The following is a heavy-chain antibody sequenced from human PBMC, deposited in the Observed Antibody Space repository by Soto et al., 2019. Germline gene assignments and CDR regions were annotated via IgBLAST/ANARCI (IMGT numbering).Heavy chain of an antibody. D-gene: IGHD2-21*01. CDR2: ISSSGSTI. J-gene: IGHJ4*02. CDR1: GFTFSDYY. CDR3: ASEYVVVIASRAPVTYYFDY. V-gene: IGHV3-11*01. Sequence: PGGSLRLSCAASGFTFSDYYMSWIRQAPGKGLEWVSYISSSGSTIYYADSVKGRFTISRDNAKNSLYLQMNSLRAEDTAVYYSASEYVVVIASRAPVTYYFDYWGQGTLVTVSS.